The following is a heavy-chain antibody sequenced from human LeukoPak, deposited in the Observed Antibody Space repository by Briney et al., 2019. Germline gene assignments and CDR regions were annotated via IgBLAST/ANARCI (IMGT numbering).Heavy chain of an antibody. D-gene: IGHD2-21*02. Sequence: PSETLSLTCTVSGYSISSGYYWGWIRQPPGKGLEWIGSIYHSGSTYYNPSLKSRVTISVDTSKNQFSLKLSSVTAADTAVYYCARESAHIVVVTAIRPPRYYFDYWGQGTLVTVSS. V-gene: IGHV4-38-2*02. CDR2: IYHSGST. CDR3: ARESAHIVVVTAIRPPRYYFDY. CDR1: GYSISSGYY. J-gene: IGHJ4*02.